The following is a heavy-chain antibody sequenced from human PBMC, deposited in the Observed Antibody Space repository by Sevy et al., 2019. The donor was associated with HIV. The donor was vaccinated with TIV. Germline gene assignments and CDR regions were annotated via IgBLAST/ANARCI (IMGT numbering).Heavy chain of an antibody. V-gene: IGHV3-7*01. CDR1: GFIFSNYW. J-gene: IGHJ6*02. CDR3: ARAGGDTVVVSTAIGILIMDV. Sequence: GGSLRLSCTASGFIFSNYWMSWVRQAPGKGLEWVANIKQDGSEKYYVDSVKGRFTISRDNTKNSLYLQMNSLRAEDTAVYYCARAGGDTVVVSTAIGILIMDVWDQGTTVTVSS. CDR2: IKQDGSEK. D-gene: IGHD2-2*02.